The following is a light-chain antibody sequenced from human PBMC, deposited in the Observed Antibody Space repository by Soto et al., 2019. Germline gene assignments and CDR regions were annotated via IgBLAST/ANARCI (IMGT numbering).Light chain of an antibody. CDR3: SSYTNSGTVL. Sequence: QSVLTQPASESGSPGQWITISCTGTSSDVGGYDYVSWYQQYAGKAPKLTIYNVRNRPSGVSNRFSGSKSGNTASLTISGLQPEDEADYFCSSYTNSGTVLFGGGTKLTVL. CDR1: SSDVGGYDY. CDR2: NVR. J-gene: IGLJ2*01. V-gene: IGLV2-14*01.